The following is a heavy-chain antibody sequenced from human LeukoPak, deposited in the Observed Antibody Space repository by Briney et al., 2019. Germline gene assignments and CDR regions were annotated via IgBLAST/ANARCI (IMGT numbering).Heavy chain of an antibody. J-gene: IGHJ3*02. Sequence: SETLSLTCAVYGGSFSGYYWSWIRQPPGKGLEWIGEINHSGSTNYNPSLKSRVTISVDTSKNQFSLKLSSVTAADTAVYYYARAGSNYGFAFDIWGQGTMVTVSS. D-gene: IGHD4-4*01. V-gene: IGHV4-34*01. CDR2: INHSGST. CDR3: ARAGSNYGFAFDI. CDR1: GGSFSGYY.